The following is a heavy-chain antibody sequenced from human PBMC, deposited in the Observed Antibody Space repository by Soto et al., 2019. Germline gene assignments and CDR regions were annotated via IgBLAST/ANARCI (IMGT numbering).Heavy chain of an antibody. CDR3: AKIDKFNPQSSGWANRFDY. V-gene: IGHV3-23*01. CDR1: GFTFSNYG. D-gene: IGHD6-19*01. Sequence: EVQLLESGGGLVQPGGSLRLSCPASGFTFSNYGMTWVRQAPGKGLEWVSGMSRDGGVTDYTDSVKGRFTISRDISKNTLYLQMNSLRAEDTAVYYCAKIDKFNPQSSGWANRFDYWGQGTLVTVSS. J-gene: IGHJ4*02. CDR2: MSRDGGVT.